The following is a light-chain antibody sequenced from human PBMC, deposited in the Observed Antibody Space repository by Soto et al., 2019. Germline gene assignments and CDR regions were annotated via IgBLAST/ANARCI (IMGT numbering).Light chain of an antibody. J-gene: IGKJ5*01. CDR3: QQYTGPPTT. V-gene: IGKV3-20*01. Sequence: EILLTQSPGTLSLSPGERATLSLRASQTVSSNYLAWCQQRPGQAPRLLIYGASTRAAGIPDRFSGSGSGTDFTLTITRLEPEDSAVYFCQQYTGPPTTFGQGTRLEIK. CDR1: QTVSSNY. CDR2: GAS.